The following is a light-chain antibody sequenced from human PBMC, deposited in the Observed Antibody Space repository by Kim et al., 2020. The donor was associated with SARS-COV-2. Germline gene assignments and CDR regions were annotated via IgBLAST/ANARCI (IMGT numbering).Light chain of an antibody. CDR2: GAS. CDR1: HSISSSY. J-gene: IGKJ1*01. V-gene: IGKV3-20*01. Sequence: LSPGERSTLSCRASHSISSSYLAWYQQKPGQAPRLLIYGASSRATGIPDRFSGSGSGTDFTLTIGGLEPEDFAVYYCQKYGSSATFGQGTKVDIK. CDR3: QKYGSSAT.